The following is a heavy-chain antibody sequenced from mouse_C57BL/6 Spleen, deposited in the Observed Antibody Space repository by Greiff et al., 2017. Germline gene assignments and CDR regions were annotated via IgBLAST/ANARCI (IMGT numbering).Heavy chain of an antibody. CDR1: GFSLTSYG. CDR3: AKKGDDYDDGFDY. CDR2: IWRGGST. J-gene: IGHJ2*01. D-gene: IGHD2-4*01. V-gene: IGHV2-5*01. Sequence: VQLVESGPGLVQPSQSLSITCTVSGFSLTSYGVHWVRQSPGKGLEWLGVIWRGGSTDYNAAFMSRLSITKDNSKSQVFFKMNSLQADDTAIYYCAKKGDDYDDGFDYWGQGTTLTVSS.